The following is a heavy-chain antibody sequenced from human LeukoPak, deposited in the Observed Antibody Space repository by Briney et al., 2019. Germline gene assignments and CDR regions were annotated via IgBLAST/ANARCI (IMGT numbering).Heavy chain of an antibody. J-gene: IGHJ4*02. CDR3: ARDAISRSDNVDKAMVAGDY. CDR2: INPNSGGT. D-gene: IGHD5-18*01. Sequence: ASVKVSCKASGYTFTGYYMHWVRQAPGQGLEWMGWINPNSGGTNYAQKFQGRVTMTRDTSISTAYMELSRLRSDDTAVYYCARDAISRSDNVDKAMVAGDYWGQGTLVTVSS. V-gene: IGHV1-2*02. CDR1: GYTFTGYY.